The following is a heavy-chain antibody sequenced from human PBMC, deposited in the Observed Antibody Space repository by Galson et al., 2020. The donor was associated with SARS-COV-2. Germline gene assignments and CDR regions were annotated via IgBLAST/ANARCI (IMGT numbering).Heavy chain of an antibody. J-gene: IGHJ6*02. CDR2: ISAYNGNT. CDR3: ARRRGGYCSSTSCYEDNYYYYYGMDV. D-gene: IGHD2-2*01. V-gene: IGHV1-18*01. CDR1: GYTFTSYG. Sequence: ASVKVSCKASGYTFTSYGISWVRQAPGQGLEWMGWISAYNGNTNYAQKLQGRVTMTTDTSTSTAYMELRSLRSDDTAVYYCARRRGGYCSSTSCYEDNYYYYYGMDVWGQGTTVTVSS.